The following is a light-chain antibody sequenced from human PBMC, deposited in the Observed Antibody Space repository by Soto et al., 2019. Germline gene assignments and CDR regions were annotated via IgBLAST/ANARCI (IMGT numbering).Light chain of an antibody. J-gene: IGKJ2*01. CDR3: QHTTDFT. V-gene: IGKV1-5*01. Sequence: DIQMTQSPSTLAASVGDTVNMTCRSSSKWLAWYQKKPGKAPKLLIYDVSNLERGVPPRFSGSTSGAESTRTITGLQPDDLGTYYCQHTTDFTFGQGTKVEIK. CDR1: SSSKW. CDR2: DVS.